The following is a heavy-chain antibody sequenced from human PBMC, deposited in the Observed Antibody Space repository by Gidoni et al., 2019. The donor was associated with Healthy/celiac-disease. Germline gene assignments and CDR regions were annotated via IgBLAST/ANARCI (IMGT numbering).Heavy chain of an antibody. CDR2: INHSGNT. V-gene: IGHV4-34*01. J-gene: IGHJ5*02. CDR3: AREKPRREYYDSSGRRNWFDP. Sequence: QVQLQQWGAGLLKPSETLSLTCAVYGGSFSGYYWSWIRQPPGKGLEWIGEINHSGNTNYNPSLKSRVTISVDTSKNQFSLKLSSVTAADTAVYYCAREKPRREYYDSSGRRNWFDPWGQGTLVTVSS. D-gene: IGHD3-22*01. CDR1: GGSFSGYY.